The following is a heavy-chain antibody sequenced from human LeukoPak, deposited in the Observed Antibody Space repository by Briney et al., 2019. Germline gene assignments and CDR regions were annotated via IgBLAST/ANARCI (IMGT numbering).Heavy chain of an antibody. CDR3: EKGHYDPFDY. J-gene: IGHJ4*02. D-gene: IGHD3-3*01. CDR2: ISGSGTTT. Sequence: GGSLRLSCVASGFTFSSYAMSWVRQAPGKGLEWVSAISGSGTTTYYAGSLKGRFTMSRDNSKNTLSLQMNSLRAEDTAVYFCEKGHYDPFDYWGPGTVVTVSS. CDR1: GFTFSSYA. V-gene: IGHV3-23*01.